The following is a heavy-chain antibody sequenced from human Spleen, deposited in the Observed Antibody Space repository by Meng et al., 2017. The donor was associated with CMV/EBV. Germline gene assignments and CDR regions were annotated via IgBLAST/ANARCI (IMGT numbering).Heavy chain of an antibody. V-gene: IGHV3-21*01. CDR3: GSREGGY. CDR2: ISSSSSYI. D-gene: IGHD1-26*01. Sequence: GGSLRLSCAASGFTFSSYSMNWVRQAPGKGLEWVSCISSSSSYIHYADSVNGRFTISRDNAKNSLYLQMNSLRAEDTAVYYCGSREGGYWGQGTLVTVSS. J-gene: IGHJ4*01. CDR1: GFTFSSYS.